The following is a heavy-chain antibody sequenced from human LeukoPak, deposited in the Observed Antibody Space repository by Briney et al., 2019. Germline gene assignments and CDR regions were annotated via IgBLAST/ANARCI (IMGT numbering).Heavy chain of an antibody. Sequence: LETLSLTCTVSGGSASSGSYYWSWIRQPPGKGLEWIGYIYYSGSTNYNPSLKSRVTISVDTSKNQFSLKLSSVTAADTAVYYCARDGWGSYYGSGSPRYFDYWGQGTLVTVSS. D-gene: IGHD3-10*01. CDR1: GGSASSGSYY. CDR2: IYYSGST. V-gene: IGHV4-61*01. CDR3: ARDGWGSYYGSGSPRYFDY. J-gene: IGHJ4*02.